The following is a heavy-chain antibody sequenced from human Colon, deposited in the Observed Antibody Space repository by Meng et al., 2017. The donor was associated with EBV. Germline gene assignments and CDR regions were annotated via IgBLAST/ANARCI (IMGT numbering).Heavy chain of an antibody. CDR2: IYYTGST. J-gene: IGHJ4*02. CDR3: ARNYYFDY. CDR1: GGSINSGDYY. Sequence: QGRRQVSGPGLVKPSQTLSLTCTVSGGSINSGDYYGSWIRQPPGKGLEWIGYIYYTGSTYYNPSLKSRVTISMDTSKNQFSLRLSSVTAADTAVYYCARNYYFDYWGQGTLVTVSS. V-gene: IGHV4-30-4*01.